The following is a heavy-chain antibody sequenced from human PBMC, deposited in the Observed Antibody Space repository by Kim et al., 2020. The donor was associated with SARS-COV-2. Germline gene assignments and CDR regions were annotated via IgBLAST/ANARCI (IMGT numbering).Heavy chain of an antibody. Sequence: GGSLRLSCTASGFTFSSYWMHWVRQAPGKGLVWVSRINSDGSSTSYADSVKGRFTISRDNAKNTLYLQMNSLRAEDTAVYYCARAPPLMYSSGWYDDWGQGTLVTVSS. V-gene: IGHV3-74*01. D-gene: IGHD6-19*01. CDR3: ARAPPLMYSSGWYDD. CDR2: INSDGSST. CDR1: GFTFSSYW. J-gene: IGHJ4*02.